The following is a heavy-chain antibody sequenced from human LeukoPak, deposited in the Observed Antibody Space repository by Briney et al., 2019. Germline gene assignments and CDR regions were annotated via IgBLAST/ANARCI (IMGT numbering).Heavy chain of an antibody. CDR3: ARGLISPDY. CDR2: MNPNSGNT. D-gene: IGHD2-8*01. J-gene: IGHJ4*02. CDR1: GYTFTGYY. Sequence: ASVKVSCKASGYTFTGYYMHWVRQAPGQGLEWMGWMNPNSGNTGYAQKFQGRVTITRNTSISTAYMELSSLRSEDTAVYYCARGLISPDYWGQGTLVTVSS. V-gene: IGHV1-8*03.